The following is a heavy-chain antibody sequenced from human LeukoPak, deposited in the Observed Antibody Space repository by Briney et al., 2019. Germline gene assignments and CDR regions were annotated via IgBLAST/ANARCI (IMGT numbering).Heavy chain of an antibody. V-gene: IGHV3-48*03. D-gene: IGHD3-3*01. CDR3: AKSPLLEWPHGGDAFDI. J-gene: IGHJ3*02. Sequence: GGSLRLSCVASGFTFSSYEMNWVRQAPGKGLEWVSYISSSGRTIYYADSVKGRFTISRDDAKTSLYLQMNSLRAEDTALYYCAKSPLLEWPHGGDAFDIWGQGTMVTVSS. CDR2: ISSSGRTI. CDR1: GFTFSSYE.